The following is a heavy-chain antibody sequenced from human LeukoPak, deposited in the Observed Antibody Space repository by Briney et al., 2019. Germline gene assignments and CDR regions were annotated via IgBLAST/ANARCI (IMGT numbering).Heavy chain of an antibody. D-gene: IGHD5-18*01. Sequence: ASVKVSCKASGYTFTTYDITWVRQAPGQGLEWMGWISPYNGHTNYAQKLQGRVTMTTDTSTSTAYMELRSLRSDDTAVYYCARAPRRIQLWLSDYYYYYMDVWGKGTTVTVSS. J-gene: IGHJ6*03. CDR3: ARAPRRIQLWLSDYYYYYMDV. CDR2: ISPYNGHT. CDR1: GYTFTTYD. V-gene: IGHV1-18*01.